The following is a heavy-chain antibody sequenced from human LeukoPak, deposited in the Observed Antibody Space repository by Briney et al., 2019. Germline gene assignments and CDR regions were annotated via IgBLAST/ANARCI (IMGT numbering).Heavy chain of an antibody. J-gene: IGHJ5*02. CDR2: IIPIFGTA. V-gene: IGHV1-69*06. CDR1: GGTFSSYA. D-gene: IGHD2-15*01. Sequence: VASVKVSCKASGGTFSSYAISWVRQAPGQGLEWMGGIIPIFGTANYAQKFQGRVTITADKSTSTAYMELSSLRSEDTAVYYCARANTVVVAANNWFDPWGQGTLVTVSS. CDR3: ARANTVVVAANNWFDP.